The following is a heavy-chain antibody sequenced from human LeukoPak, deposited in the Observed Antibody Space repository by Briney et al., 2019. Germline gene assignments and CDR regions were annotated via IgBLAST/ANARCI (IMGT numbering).Heavy chain of an antibody. J-gene: IGHJ3*02. V-gene: IGHV3-30*04. CDR2: ISYDGSNK. CDR3: VRDAAYSAFNM. CDR1: GFTFSSYA. Sequence: GGSLRLSCAASGFTFSSYAMHWVRQAPGKGLEWVAIISYDGSNKYYADSVKGRFTISRDNSKNTLYLQMNSLRAEDTAVYYCVRDAAYSAFNMWGQGTMVTVSS. D-gene: IGHD4-11*01.